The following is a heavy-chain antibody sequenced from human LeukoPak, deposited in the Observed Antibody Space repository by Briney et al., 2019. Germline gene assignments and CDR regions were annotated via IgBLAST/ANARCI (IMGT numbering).Heavy chain of an antibody. J-gene: IGHJ3*02. CDR1: GYSISSSNW. CDR3: ARTGSGTYRRHDAFDI. D-gene: IGHD3-10*01. V-gene: IGHV4-28*05. Sequence: PSDTLSLTCAVSGYSISSSNWWGWIRQPPGKGLEWIGYIYYSGSIYYNPSLKSRVTMSVDTSKNQFSLKLSSVTAVDTAVYFCARTGSGTYRRHDAFDIWGQGTMVTVSS. CDR2: IYYSGSI.